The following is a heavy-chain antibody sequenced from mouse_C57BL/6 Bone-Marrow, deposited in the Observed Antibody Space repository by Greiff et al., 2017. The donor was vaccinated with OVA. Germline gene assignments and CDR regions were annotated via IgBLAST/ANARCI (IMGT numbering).Heavy chain of an antibody. D-gene: IGHD1-1*01. Sequence: VQLQQPGAELVRPGTSVKLSCKASGYTFTSYWMHWVKQRPGQGLEWIGVIDPSDSYTNYNQKFKGKATLTVDTSSSTAYMQLSSLTSEDSAVYYCARSYLLLRWGYFDYWGKGTTLTVSS. J-gene: IGHJ2*01. V-gene: IGHV1-59*01. CDR3: ARSYLLLRWGYFDY. CDR2: IDPSDSYT. CDR1: GYTFTSYW.